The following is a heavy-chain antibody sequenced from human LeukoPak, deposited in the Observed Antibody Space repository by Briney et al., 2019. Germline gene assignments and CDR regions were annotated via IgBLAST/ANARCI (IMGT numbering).Heavy chain of an antibody. CDR1: GYSISSGYY. Sequence: SETLSLTCTVSGYSISSGYYWGWIRQPPGKGLEWIGSVYHSGSAYYNASLKSRVTISIDTSKNQISLRLTSVTATDTAMYYCARQTGSGLFTLPGGQGTLVTVSS. J-gene: IGHJ4*02. CDR2: VYHSGSA. D-gene: IGHD3/OR15-3a*01. CDR3: ARQTGSGLFTLP. V-gene: IGHV4-38-2*02.